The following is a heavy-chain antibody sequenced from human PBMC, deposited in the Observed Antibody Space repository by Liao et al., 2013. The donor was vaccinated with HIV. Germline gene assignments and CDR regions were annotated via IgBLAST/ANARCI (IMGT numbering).Heavy chain of an antibody. CDR2: IYTSGST. CDR1: GGSISSGSYY. D-gene: IGHD4-17*01. Sequence: QVQLQESGPGLVKPSQTLSLTCTVSGGSISSGSYYWSWIRQPAGKGLEWIGRIYTSGSTNYNPSLKSRVTISVDTSKNQFSLKLSSVTAADTAVYYCARGITVTTHSNWFDPWGQGTLVTVSS. V-gene: IGHV4-61*02. CDR3: ARGITVTTHSNWFDP. J-gene: IGHJ5*02.